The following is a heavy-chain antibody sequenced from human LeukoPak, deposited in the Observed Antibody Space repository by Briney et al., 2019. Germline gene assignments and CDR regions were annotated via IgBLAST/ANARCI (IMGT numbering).Heavy chain of an antibody. CDR3: ARGTGFGVVFNYYQYYMDV. Sequence: PSETLSLTCAVYGGSFNNYYWSWIRQPPGTGLEWIGEINHSGSTKYNPSLKSRVTISVDTSKNQFSLKLTSVTAADTAVYYCARGTGFGVVFNYYQYYMDVWGKGTTVTVPS. V-gene: IGHV4-34*01. CDR2: INHSGST. J-gene: IGHJ6*03. D-gene: IGHD3-3*01. CDR1: GGSFNNYY.